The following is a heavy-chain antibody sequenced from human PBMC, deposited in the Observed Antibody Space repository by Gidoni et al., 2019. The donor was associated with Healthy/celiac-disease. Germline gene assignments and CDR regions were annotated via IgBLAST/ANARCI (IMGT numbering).Heavy chain of an antibody. J-gene: IGHJ4*02. D-gene: IGHD6-13*01. CDR2: IYHSGST. CDR3: ARETEKAAAASIFDY. V-gene: IGHV4-4*02. CDR1: GGSIISSNW. Sequence: QVQLQASGPGLVKPSGTLSLTCAVSGGSIISSNWWSWVRQPPGKGLEWIGEIYHSGSTNYNPSLKSRVTISVDKSKNQFSLKLRSVTDEDTAVYYCARETEKAAAASIFDYWGQGTLVTVSS.